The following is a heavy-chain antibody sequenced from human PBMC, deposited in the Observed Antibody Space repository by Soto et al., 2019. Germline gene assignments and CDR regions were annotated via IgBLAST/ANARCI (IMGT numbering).Heavy chain of an antibody. Sequence: ASVKVSCKASGYIFTNYYMHWVRQAPGQGLEWMGTINAGGGYTTYAQRFQGRVTMTRDTSTSTVSMELSSLRYEDTAVYHCTLAFGGVIVGVPAFDIWGQGTMVTVSS. CDR2: INAGGGYT. V-gene: IGHV1-46*01. D-gene: IGHD3-16*02. CDR1: GYIFTNYY. CDR3: TLAFGGVIVGVPAFDI. J-gene: IGHJ3*02.